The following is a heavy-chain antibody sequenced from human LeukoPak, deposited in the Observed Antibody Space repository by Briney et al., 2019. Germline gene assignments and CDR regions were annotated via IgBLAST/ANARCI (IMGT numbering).Heavy chain of an antibody. CDR2: INPNRDDT. CDR3: TRDLLGFATTPLSD. CDR1: GYTFTNYY. J-gene: IGHJ4*02. Sequence: ASVTVSFTASGYTFTNYYMHWVRQAPGHGLEWVGWINPNRDDTKYAQKFQGRVTMTRDTSISTAFMELTRLTSDDTAVYYCTRDLLGFATTPLSDWGQGTLVTVSS. D-gene: IGHD4-17*01. V-gene: IGHV1-2*02.